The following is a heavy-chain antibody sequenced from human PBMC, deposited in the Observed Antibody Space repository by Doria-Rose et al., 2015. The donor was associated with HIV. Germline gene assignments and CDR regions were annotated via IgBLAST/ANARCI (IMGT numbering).Heavy chain of an antibody. CDR3: ARIKSSRWYHKYYFDF. Sequence: TLKESGPVLVRPTETLTLTCTVSGVSLSSPGMGVSWIRQPPGKALEWLANIFADDERSYKTSLKSRLTISRGTSKSQVVLTMTDMDPVDTATYYCARIKSSRWYHKYYFDFWGQGTLVIVSA. V-gene: IGHV2-26*01. D-gene: IGHD6-13*01. CDR1: GVSLSSPGMG. CDR2: IFADDER. J-gene: IGHJ4*02.